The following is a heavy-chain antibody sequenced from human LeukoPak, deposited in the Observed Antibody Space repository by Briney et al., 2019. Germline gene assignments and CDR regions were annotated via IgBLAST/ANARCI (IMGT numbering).Heavy chain of an antibody. D-gene: IGHD6-13*01. CDR3: ARVNRGIAAAFFDY. CDR1: GSGYSISGGYY. J-gene: IGHJ4*02. CDR2: IYYSGST. V-gene: IGHV4-61*08. Sequence: PSETLSLTCTVSGSGYSISGGYYWGWIRQPPGKGLEWIGYIYYSGSTNYNPSLKSRVTISVDTSKNQFSLKLSSVTAADTAVYYCARVNRGIAAAFFDYWGQGTLVTVSS.